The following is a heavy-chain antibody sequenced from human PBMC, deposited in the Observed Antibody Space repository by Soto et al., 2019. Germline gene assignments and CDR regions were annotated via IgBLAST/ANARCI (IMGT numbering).Heavy chain of an antibody. CDR2: INAANGDI. Sequence: QVQLVQSVAEVKKPGASVKVSCRASGYTFTAYPLHWVRQAPGQRLEWMGWINAANGDIGYSREFQGRVTITRYTSASTVYMEVSSLTSEDTAVYYCAKKDYYAAGVYHFDHWGQGTLVTVSS. D-gene: IGHD3-10*01. V-gene: IGHV1-3*01. CDR1: GYTFTAYP. CDR3: AKKDYYAAGVYHFDH. J-gene: IGHJ4*02.